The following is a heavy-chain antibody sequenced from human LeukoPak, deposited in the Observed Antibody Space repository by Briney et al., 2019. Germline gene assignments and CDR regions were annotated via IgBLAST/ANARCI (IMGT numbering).Heavy chain of an antibody. CDR2: ISPNSGGT. CDR1: GYTFTGYY. CDR3: ARGLRGSPAFDY. J-gene: IGHJ4*02. Sequence: GASVKVSCKASGYTFTGYYMHWVRQAPGQGLEWMGWISPNSGGTNYAQQFQGRVTMTRDTSISTAYMELSRLRSDDTAVYYCARGLRGSPAFDYWGQGTLVTVSS. D-gene: IGHD2-2*01. V-gene: IGHV1-2*02.